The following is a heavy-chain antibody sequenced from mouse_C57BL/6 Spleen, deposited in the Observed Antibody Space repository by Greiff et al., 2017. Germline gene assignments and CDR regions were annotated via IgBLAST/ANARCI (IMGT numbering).Heavy chain of an antibody. V-gene: IGHV1-80*01. Sequence: QVQLKHSGAELVKPGASVKISCKASGYAFSSYWMNWVKQRPGTGLEWIGQLYPGDGDTNYNGKFKGKATLTADKSSSTAYMQLSSLTSEDSAVYCWARGAYYSLYFDDWGTGTTVTVSA. CDR2: LYPGDGDT. CDR1: GYAFSSYW. CDR3: ARGAYYSLYFDD. J-gene: IGHJ1*03. D-gene: IGHD2-12*01.